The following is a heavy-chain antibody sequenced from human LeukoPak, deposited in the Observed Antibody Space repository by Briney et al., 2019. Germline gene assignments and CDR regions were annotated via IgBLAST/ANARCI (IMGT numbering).Heavy chain of an antibody. CDR3: ARHYYGDVYYFDF. V-gene: IGHV4-59*08. CDR1: GDSVTDHY. D-gene: IGHD4-17*01. CDR2: FYYNGRS. Sequence: PSETLSLTCTVSGDSVTDHYWSCIRQPPGKGLEWIAYFYYNGRSRYNPSLNSRVTISVDTSKNQFSLKVTSVTAADTAVYYCARHYYGDVYYFDFWGQGTLVTVSS. J-gene: IGHJ4*02.